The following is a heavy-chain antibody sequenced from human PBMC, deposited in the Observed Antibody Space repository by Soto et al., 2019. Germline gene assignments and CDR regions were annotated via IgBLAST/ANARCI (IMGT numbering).Heavy chain of an antibody. CDR1: GGSISRYY. CDR2: VYYSGST. J-gene: IGHJ2*01. D-gene: IGHD5-12*01. Sequence: QVQLQESGPGLVKPSEILSLTCSVFGGSISRYYWSWIRQAPGKGLEWIGYVYYSGSTNYNPSLKSRVTISVDTPKNQFSLKLNSVTAADTAVYYCARLRDCYNYGTNVYLDLWGRGTLVTVSS. V-gene: IGHV4-59*01. CDR3: ARLRDCYNYGTNVYLDL.